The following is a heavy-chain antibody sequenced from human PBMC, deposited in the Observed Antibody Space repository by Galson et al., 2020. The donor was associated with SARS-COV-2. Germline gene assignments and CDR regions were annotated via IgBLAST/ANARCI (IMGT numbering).Heavy chain of an antibody. CDR1: GYSFTSYW. Sequence: HGESLKISCKGSGYSFTSYWIGWVRQMPGKGLEWMGIIYPGDSDTRYSPSFQGQVTILADKSISTAYLQWSSLKASDTAMYYCARRRYYDSSGSWGYYYYYYMDVWGKGTTVTVSS. D-gene: IGHD3-22*01. CDR2: IYPGDSDT. J-gene: IGHJ6*03. CDR3: ARRRYYDSSGSWGYYYYYYMDV. V-gene: IGHV5-51*01.